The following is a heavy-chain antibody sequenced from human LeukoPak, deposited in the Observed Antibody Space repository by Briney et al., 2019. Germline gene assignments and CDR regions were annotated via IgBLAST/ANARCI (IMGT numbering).Heavy chain of an antibody. CDR1: GGTFSRYA. D-gene: IGHD3-16*01. Sequence: SVKVSCKASGGTFSRYAISWVRQAPGQGLEWMGGVIPIFGTANYAQKFQGRVTITADESTSTAYMEMSSLRSEDTAVYYCARSPGGDPRGRLDHWGQGTLVTVSS. CDR2: VIPIFGTA. V-gene: IGHV1-69*13. J-gene: IGHJ4*02. CDR3: ARSPGGDPRGRLDH.